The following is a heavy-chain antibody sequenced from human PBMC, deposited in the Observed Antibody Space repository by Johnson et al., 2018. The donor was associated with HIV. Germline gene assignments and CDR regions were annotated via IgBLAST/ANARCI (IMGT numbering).Heavy chain of an antibody. Sequence: VQLVESGGGLVQPGGSLRLSCAASGFIVSSKYMTWFRQAPGKGLEWVSVLYADGRTYYAASVKGRFTVSSDNSKNTLYLQMNSLRGEDTAVYYCAKSKLPDLVLDIWGQGTVVTVSS. D-gene: IGHD4-23*01. CDR1: GFIVSSKY. CDR2: LYADGRT. J-gene: IGHJ3*02. CDR3: AKSKLPDLVLDI. V-gene: IGHV3-66*02.